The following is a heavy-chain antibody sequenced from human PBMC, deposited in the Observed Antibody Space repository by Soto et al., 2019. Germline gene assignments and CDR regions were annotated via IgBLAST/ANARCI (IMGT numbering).Heavy chain of an antibody. CDR3: ARKDKSGYFNWFDP. CDR1: GYKFTSYW. J-gene: IGHJ5*02. D-gene: IGHD3-22*01. CDR2: IFPSDSDT. V-gene: IGHV5-51*01. Sequence: PGESLKISCRTSGYKFTSYWIAWVRQMPGKSLEWMGIIFPSDSDTRYSPSFQGQVTISADRSTSTVFLQWASLKASDTAVYLCARKDKSGYFNWFDPWGQGTLVTVSS.